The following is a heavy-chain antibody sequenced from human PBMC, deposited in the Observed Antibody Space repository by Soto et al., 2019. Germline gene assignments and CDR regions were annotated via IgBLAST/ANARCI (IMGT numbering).Heavy chain of an antibody. CDR1: GFTFSSYA. D-gene: IGHD4-17*01. CDR3: SKDSVDYGDYRGLDY. Sequence: EVQLLESGGGLVQPGGSLRLSCAASGFTFSSYAMTWVRQAPGKGLEWVSAISGSGTNRYYADSVKGRFTISRDNSKNTLYLQMNSLRAEDTAVYYCSKDSVDYGDYRGLDYGGQGTLVTVSS. V-gene: IGHV3-23*01. CDR2: ISGSGTNR. J-gene: IGHJ4*02.